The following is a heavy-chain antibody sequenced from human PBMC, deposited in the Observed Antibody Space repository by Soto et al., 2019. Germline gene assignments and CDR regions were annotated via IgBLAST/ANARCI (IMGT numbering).Heavy chain of an antibody. Sequence: QLQLQESGPGLVKTSETLSLTCTVSGGSISSSSYYWGWIRQPPGKGLEWMGRIYYSGSTYYNPSLKSRVTISVDTSKNQFSLKLTSVTAADTAVYYCASLPDWGSGSHWGQGTLVTVSS. V-gene: IGHV4-39*01. D-gene: IGHD3-10*01. CDR1: GGSISSSSYY. J-gene: IGHJ4*02. CDR2: IYYSGST. CDR3: ASLPDWGSGSH.